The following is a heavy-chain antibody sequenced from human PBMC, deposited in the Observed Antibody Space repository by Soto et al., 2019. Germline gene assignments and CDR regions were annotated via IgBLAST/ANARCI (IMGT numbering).Heavy chain of an antibody. J-gene: IGHJ4*02. CDR2: IGNSGTDM. D-gene: IGHD1-1*01. V-gene: IGHV3-48*01. Sequence: EVQLVESGGDLVQPGGSLRLSCAAFGFTFSSHNMNLVRQAPGKGLEWISYIGNSGTDMYYAYSVQGRFTVSRDNAKNSMYLYLNSRTAEDTAVYYCAREMGTPPTRGLDYWGQGTPVIVSS. CDR3: AREMGTPPTRGLDY. CDR1: GFTFSSHN.